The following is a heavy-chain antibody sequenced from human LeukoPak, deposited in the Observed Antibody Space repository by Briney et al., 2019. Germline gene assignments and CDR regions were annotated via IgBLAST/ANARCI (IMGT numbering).Heavy chain of an antibody. D-gene: IGHD2-15*01. J-gene: IGHJ6*03. V-gene: IGHV1-18*01. Sequence: GASVKVSCKASGYTFTSYAISWVRQAPGQGLEWMGWISGHNDDTNYAQRLQGRVTMTTDTSTSTAYMEQRSLRSDDTAVYYCARAGYCSGGSCYPYYYYYYMDVWGKGTTVTVSS. CDR2: ISGHNDDT. CDR1: GYTFTSYA. CDR3: ARAGYCSGGSCYPYYYYYYMDV.